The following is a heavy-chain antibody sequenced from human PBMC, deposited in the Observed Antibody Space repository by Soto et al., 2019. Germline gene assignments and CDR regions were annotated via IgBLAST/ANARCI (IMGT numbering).Heavy chain of an antibody. Sequence: GGSLRLSCAASGFTFSSYAMSWVRQAPGKGLEWVSAISGSGGSTYYADSVKGRFTISRDNSKNTLYLQMNSLRAEDTAVYYGAKDLLRITGTEAFDIWGQGTMVTVSS. V-gene: IGHV3-23*01. D-gene: IGHD1-20*01. CDR3: AKDLLRITGTEAFDI. CDR1: GFTFSSYA. J-gene: IGHJ3*02. CDR2: ISGSGGST.